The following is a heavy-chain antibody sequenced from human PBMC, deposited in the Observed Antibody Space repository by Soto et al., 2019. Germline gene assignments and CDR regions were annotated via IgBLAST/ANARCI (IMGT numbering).Heavy chain of an antibody. D-gene: IGHD5-18*01. V-gene: IGHV3-49*03. CDR1: GFTFGDYA. J-gene: IGHJ6*02. CDR3: TRESDTDDAAYYYGMDV. Sequence: GGSLRLSCAASGFTFGDYAMSWFRQAPGKGLEWVGFIRSKPYGGTTEYAASVKGRFTISRDDSKSIAYLQMNSLKTEDTAVYYCTRESDTDDAAYYYGMDVWGQGTTVTVS. CDR2: IRSKPYGGTT.